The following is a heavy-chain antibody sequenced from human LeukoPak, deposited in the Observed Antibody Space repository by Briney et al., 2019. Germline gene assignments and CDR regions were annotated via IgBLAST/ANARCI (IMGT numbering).Heavy chain of an antibody. CDR3: ARRVRHHSYYYGMDV. CDR2: IYYSGST. CDR1: GGSISSSSYY. V-gene: IGHV4-39*01. J-gene: IGHJ6*02. Sequence: TSETLSLTCTVSGGSISSSSYYWGWIRQPPGKGLEWIGSIYYSGSTYYNPSLKSRVTISVDTSKNQFSLKLSSVTAADTAVYYCARRVRHHSYYYGMDVWGQGTTVTVSS. D-gene: IGHD4-23*01.